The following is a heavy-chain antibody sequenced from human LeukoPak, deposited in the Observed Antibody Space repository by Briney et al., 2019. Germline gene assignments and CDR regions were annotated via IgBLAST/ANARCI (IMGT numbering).Heavy chain of an antibody. D-gene: IGHD2-15*01. J-gene: IGHJ6*03. CDR2: INGSGDKT. CDR3: ARVLRYCSGGNCYSGGLGYMDV. CDR1: GFTLSNYA. V-gene: IGHV3-23*01. Sequence: GGSLRLSCAASGFTLSNYAMNWVRQAPGKGLEWVSSINGSGDKTYYADSVKGRFTISRDNSKNTLYPQMNSLRAEDTAVYYCARVLRYCSGGNCYSGGLGYMDVWGKGTTVTISS.